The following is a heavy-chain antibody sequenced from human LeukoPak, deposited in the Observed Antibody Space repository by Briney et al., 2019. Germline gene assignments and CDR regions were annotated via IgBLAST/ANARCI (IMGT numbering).Heavy chain of an antibody. D-gene: IGHD5-18*01. CDR2: ISSSSSYI. Sequence: GGSLGLSCAASGFTFSSYAMSWVRQAPGKGLEWVSSISSSSSYIYYADSVKGRFTISRDNAKNSLYLQMNSLRAEDTAVYYCARSWIQLWLPFDYWGQGTLVTVSS. CDR3: ARSWIQLWLPFDY. CDR1: GFTFSSYA. J-gene: IGHJ4*02. V-gene: IGHV3-21*01.